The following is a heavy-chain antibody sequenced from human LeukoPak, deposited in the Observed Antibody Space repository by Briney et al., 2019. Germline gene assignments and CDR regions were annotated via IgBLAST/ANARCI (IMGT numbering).Heavy chain of an antibody. CDR3: ARGRDGYNCYYYYYMDV. D-gene: IGHD5-24*01. J-gene: IGHJ6*03. CDR2: MWYDGSNK. Sequence: GRSLRLSCAASGFTFSNYGMHWVRQAPGKGLEWMAIMWYDGSNKYYADSAKGRFTISRDNSKNTVFLQMNSRRAEDTAVYYCARGRDGYNCYYYYYMDVWGKGTTVTVSS. V-gene: IGHV3-33*02. CDR1: GFTFSNYG.